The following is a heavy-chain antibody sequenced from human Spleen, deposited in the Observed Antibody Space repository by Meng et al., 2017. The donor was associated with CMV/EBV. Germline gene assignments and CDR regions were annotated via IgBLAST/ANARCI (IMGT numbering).Heavy chain of an antibody. CDR1: GSSINTYY. J-gene: IGHJ4*02. V-gene: IGHV4-59*01. CDR2: IYYSGST. Sequence: SETLSLTCTVSGSSINTYYWSWIRQRPGKGLEWIGYIYYSGSTKYNPSLKSRVTISVDTSKNQFSLRLRSVTAADTAVYYCARGGDFWTWGQGRLVTVSS. D-gene: IGHD3/OR15-3a*01. CDR3: ARGGDFWT.